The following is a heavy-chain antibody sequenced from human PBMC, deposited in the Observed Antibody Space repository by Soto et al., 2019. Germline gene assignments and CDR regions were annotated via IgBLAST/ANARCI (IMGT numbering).Heavy chain of an antibody. Sequence: HPGGSLRLSCAASGFIFSNYVMTWVRQAPGKGLEWVSAISGSGGSTYYADSVKGRFTISRDNSKNTLYLQMSSLRAEDTAVYYCAKTSHGYNPPRDYWGQGTLVTVSS. J-gene: IGHJ4*02. CDR2: ISGSGGST. V-gene: IGHV3-23*01. CDR1: GFIFSNYV. D-gene: IGHD5-12*01. CDR3: AKTSHGYNPPRDY.